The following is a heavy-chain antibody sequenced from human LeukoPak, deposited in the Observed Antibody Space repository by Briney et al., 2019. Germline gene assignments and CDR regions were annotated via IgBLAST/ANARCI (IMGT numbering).Heavy chain of an antibody. J-gene: IGHJ5*02. CDR2: ISGSGGST. D-gene: IGHD3-10*01. CDR1: GFTFSRYA. V-gene: IGHV3-23*01. CDR3: AKGYVLLWFGEA. Sequence: GGSLRLSCAASGFTFSRYAMSWVRQAPGKGLEWVSGISGSGGSTYYADSVMGRFTISRDNSKNTLYLQMNSLRAEDTAVYYCAKGYVLLWFGEAWGQGTLVTVSS.